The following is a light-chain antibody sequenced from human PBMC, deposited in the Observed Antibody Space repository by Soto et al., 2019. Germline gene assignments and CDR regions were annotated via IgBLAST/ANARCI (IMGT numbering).Light chain of an antibody. Sequence: EIVLTQSPATLSLSPGERATLSCRASQTVTSSLAWYQQKPGQAPRLLIYAASNRPTGIPARFSGSGSGTDFTLTVSSLEPEDFEVYYCQQRHTWPRPFGQGTKVEVK. CDR2: AAS. CDR1: QTVTSS. V-gene: IGKV3-11*01. CDR3: QQRHTWPRP. J-gene: IGKJ1*01.